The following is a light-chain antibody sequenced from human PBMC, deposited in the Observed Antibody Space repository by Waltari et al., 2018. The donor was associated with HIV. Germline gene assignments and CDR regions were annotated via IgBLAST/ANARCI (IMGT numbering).Light chain of an antibody. CDR3: QSYDTTLSGGV. CDR1: RPNIGAGSH. V-gene: IGLV1-40*01. CDR2: GNT. J-gene: IGLJ3*02. Sequence: HSVLTHPPSVSGAPAPSAAISATGSRPNIGAGSHVPWHPHLPDTAPKLLIYGNTVRHSGVPDRFSGSKSGTSASLAITALQADDEADYYCQSYDTTLSGGVFGGGTKLTVL.